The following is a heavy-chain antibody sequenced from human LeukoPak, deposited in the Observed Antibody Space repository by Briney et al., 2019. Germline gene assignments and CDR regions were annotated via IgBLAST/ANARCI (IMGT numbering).Heavy chain of an antibody. CDR3: ARHCSGGSCYSDFDC. V-gene: IGHV4-39*01. CDR2: IYYSGST. CDR1: GGSIRNGGYY. D-gene: IGHD2-15*01. J-gene: IGHJ4*02. Sequence: SETLSLTCTVSGGSIRNGGYYWGWIRQPPGRWLEWMGSIYYSGSTYYNPSLKSRVTISVDTSKNQFSLKVGSVTAADTAVYYCARHCSGGSCYSDFDCWGQGTLVTVSS.